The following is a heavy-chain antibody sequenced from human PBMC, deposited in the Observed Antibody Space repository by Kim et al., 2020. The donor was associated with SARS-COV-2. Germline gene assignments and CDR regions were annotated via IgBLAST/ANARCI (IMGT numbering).Heavy chain of an antibody. CDR2: IWYDGSNK. V-gene: IGHV3-33*01. CDR1: GFTFSSYG. CDR3: ARDRVKYQLLSVDY. J-gene: IGHJ4*02. D-gene: IGHD2-2*01. Sequence: GGSLRLSCAASGFTFSSYGMHWVRQAPGKGLEWVAVIWYDGSNKYYADSVKGRFTISRKNSKNTLYLQMNSLRAEDTAVYYCARDRVKYQLLSVDYWGQGTLVTVSS.